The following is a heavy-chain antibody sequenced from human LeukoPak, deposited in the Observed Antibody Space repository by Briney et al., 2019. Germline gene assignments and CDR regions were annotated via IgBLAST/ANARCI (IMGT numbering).Heavy chain of an antibody. CDR3: ARDPRIAAAGTYGMDV. J-gene: IGHJ6*02. Sequence: PSETLSLTCAVYGGSFSGYYWSWIRQPPGKGLEWIGEINHSGSTNYNPSLKSRVTISVDTSKNQFSLKLSSVTAADTAVYYCARDPRIAAAGTYGMDVWGQGTTVTVSS. V-gene: IGHV4-34*01. CDR1: GGSFSGYY. CDR2: INHSGST. D-gene: IGHD6-13*01.